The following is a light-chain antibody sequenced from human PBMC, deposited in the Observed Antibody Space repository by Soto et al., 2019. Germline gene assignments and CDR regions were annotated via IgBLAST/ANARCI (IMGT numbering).Light chain of an antibody. CDR1: QSVSSSN. Sequence: EIVLTQSPGTLSLSPGERATLSCRASQSVSSSNLAWYQQKPGQAPRLLIYAASSRATGIPDRFSGSGSGTDFTLTIRSLEPEDFAVYYCQQSGSSPRTFGQGTKVEIQ. CDR3: QQSGSSPRT. CDR2: AAS. V-gene: IGKV3-20*01. J-gene: IGKJ1*01.